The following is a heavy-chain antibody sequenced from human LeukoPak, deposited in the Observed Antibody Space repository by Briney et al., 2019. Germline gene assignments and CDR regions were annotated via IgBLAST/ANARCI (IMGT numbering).Heavy chain of an antibody. CDR1: GGSFSGYY. Sequence: PSETLSLTCAVYGGSFSGYYWNWIRQPPGKGLEWIGEINHSGSTNYNPSLKSRVTISVDTSKNQFSLKLSSVTAADTAVYYCARAESWRARSPYYWGQGTLVTVSS. D-gene: IGHD6-6*01. CDR3: ARAESWRARSPYY. V-gene: IGHV4-34*01. CDR2: INHSGST. J-gene: IGHJ4*02.